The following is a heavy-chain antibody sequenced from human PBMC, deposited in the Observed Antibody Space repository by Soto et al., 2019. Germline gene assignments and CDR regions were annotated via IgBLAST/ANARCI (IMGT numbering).Heavy chain of an antibody. CDR1: GGTFSSYA. D-gene: IGHD3-22*01. CDR2: IIPIFGTA. J-gene: IGHJ4*02. V-gene: IGHV1-69*13. Sequence: ASVKVSCKASGGTFSSYAISWVRQAPGQGLEWMGGIIPIFGTANYAQKFQGRVTITADESTSTAYMELSSLRSEDTAVYYCAREKTLGGYYQMFDYWGQGTLVTVS. CDR3: AREKTLGGYYQMFDY.